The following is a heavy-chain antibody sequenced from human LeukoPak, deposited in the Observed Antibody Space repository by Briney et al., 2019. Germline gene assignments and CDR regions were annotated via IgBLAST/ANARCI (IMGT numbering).Heavy chain of an antibody. CDR1: GPTFSTPA. J-gene: IGHJ4*02. V-gene: IGHV3-21*06. Sequence: PGGSLRLSVTTPGPTFSTPAFNWSRRVPGRAWEWVASIGPTGFDRYHADSIKGRFTISRDNANNFLYLQMDSLRAEDTAVYYCATETNGRHYDYWGQGTLLTVSS. CDR3: ATETNGRHYDY. D-gene: IGHD1-14*01. CDR2: IGPTGFDR.